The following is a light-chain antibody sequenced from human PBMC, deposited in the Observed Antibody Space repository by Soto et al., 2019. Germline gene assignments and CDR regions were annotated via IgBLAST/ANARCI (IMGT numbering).Light chain of an antibody. Sequence: QSVLTQPASVSGSPGQSITISCTGTNSDVGGYNYVSWYQQHPGKAPELMIYEVSHRPSGVSNRFSGSKSDSTASLTISGLQAEDEADYYCSSYTSISIYVFGTGTKVTVL. CDR2: EVS. CDR3: SSYTSISIYV. CDR1: NSDVGGYNY. J-gene: IGLJ1*01. V-gene: IGLV2-14*01.